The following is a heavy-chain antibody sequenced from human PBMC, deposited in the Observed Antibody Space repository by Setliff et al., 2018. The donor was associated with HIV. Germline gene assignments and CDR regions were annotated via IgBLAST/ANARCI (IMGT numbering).Heavy chain of an antibody. CDR3: ARTSRLHPFDY. J-gene: IGHJ4*02. CDR2: VYYRGGV. Sequence: PSETLSLTCIVSGDSFTDNYWTWIRQPPGKGLEWIGCVYYRGGVTYNPSLSSRVTISVDTSKNQFSLSLSSVTAGDTAIYFWARTSRLHPFDYWGQGKLVTVSS. V-gene: IGHV4-59*08. D-gene: IGHD2-21*02. CDR1: GDSFTDNY.